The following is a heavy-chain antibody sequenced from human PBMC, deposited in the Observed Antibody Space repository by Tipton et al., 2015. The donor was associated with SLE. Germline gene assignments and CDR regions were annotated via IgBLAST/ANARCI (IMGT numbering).Heavy chain of an antibody. D-gene: IGHD2-21*02. Sequence: AVSGFTFSSYSMNWVRQSPGKGLEWVSSISSSSSYIYYAASVKGRFTISRDNAKNSLYLQMNSLRAEDTAVYYCASLCGGDCYSYNWFDPWGQGTLVTVSS. CDR2: ISSSSSYI. CDR3: ASLCGGDCYSYNWFDP. J-gene: IGHJ5*02. CDR1: GFTFSSYS. V-gene: IGHV3-21*01.